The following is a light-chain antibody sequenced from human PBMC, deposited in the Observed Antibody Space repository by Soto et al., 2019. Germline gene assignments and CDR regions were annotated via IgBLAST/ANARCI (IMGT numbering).Light chain of an antibody. CDR1: QDISIY. CDR2: DVS. Sequence: DIQLTQSPSSLSASVGARVTITCQASQDISIYLNWYQQKPGRAPKVLIYDVSNLERGVPSRFSERGSGTDFTFTISSLQPEDIAIYYCQQYESIPYTFGQGTKLEIK. V-gene: IGKV1-33*01. CDR3: QQYESIPYT. J-gene: IGKJ2*01.